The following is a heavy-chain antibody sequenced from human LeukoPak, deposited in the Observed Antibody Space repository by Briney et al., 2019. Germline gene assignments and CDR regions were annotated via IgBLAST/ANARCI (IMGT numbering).Heavy chain of an antibody. Sequence: ASVKVSCKASGYTFTGYYMHWVRQAPGQGLEWMGWVNPNNGGTNYAQKFQGRVTMTRDTSINTAYMELSSLRSEDTAVYYCARDLEMATTLYWYFDLWGRGTLVTVSS. CDR1: GYTFTGYY. CDR2: VNPNNGGT. V-gene: IGHV1-2*02. D-gene: IGHD5-24*01. CDR3: ARDLEMATTLYWYFDL. J-gene: IGHJ2*01.